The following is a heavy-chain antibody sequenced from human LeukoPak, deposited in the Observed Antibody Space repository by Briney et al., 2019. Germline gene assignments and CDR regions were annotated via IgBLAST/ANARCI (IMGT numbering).Heavy chain of an antibody. CDR1: GGSISSGSYY. Sequence: SETLSLTCTVSGGSISSGSYYWSWIRQPAGKGLEWIGRIYTSGSTNYNPSLKSRVTISVDTAKNQFSLKLSSVTAADTAVYYCASFSMESMAIDYWGQGTLVTVSS. V-gene: IGHV4-61*02. D-gene: IGHD2/OR15-2a*01. CDR3: ASFSMESMAIDY. CDR2: IYTSGST. J-gene: IGHJ4*02.